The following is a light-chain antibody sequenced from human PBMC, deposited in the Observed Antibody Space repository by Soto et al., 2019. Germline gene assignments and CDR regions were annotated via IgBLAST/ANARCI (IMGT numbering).Light chain of an antibody. CDR2: EVS. Sequence: QSVLTQPASVSGSPGQSITISCTGTSSDVGGYNYVSWYQQHPGKAPKLMIYEVSNRPSGVSNRFSGSKSGNTASLTISGLQAEDEADYSCSSYTSSSPYVCGTGPKVTV. J-gene: IGLJ1*01. CDR3: SSYTSSSPYV. V-gene: IGLV2-14*01. CDR1: SSDVGGYNY.